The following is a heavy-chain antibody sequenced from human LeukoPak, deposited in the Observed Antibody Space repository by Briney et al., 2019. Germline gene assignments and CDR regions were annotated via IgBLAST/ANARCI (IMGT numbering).Heavy chain of an antibody. Sequence: SVKVSCKASGGTFSSYAISWVRQAPGQGLEWMGRIIPILGIANYAQKSQGRVTITADKSTSTAYMELSSLRSEDTAVYYCARDPAARIAAAGTPSDDYWGQGTLVTVSS. CDR1: GGTFSSYA. V-gene: IGHV1-69*04. CDR3: ARDPAARIAAAGTPSDDY. D-gene: IGHD6-13*01. J-gene: IGHJ4*02. CDR2: IIPILGIA.